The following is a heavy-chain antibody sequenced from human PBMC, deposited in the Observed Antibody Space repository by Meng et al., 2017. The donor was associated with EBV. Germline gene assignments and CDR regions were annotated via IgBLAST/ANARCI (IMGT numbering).Heavy chain of an antibody. CDR3: VRDCGAYCHAFDT. CDR2: INPSDGGT. CDR1: GYYFPGQF. J-gene: IGHJ3*02. V-gene: IGHV1-2*04. Sequence: QGQLVQSGAEVKQPGTSGRLSCKTSGYYFPGQFIHWVRQAPGQGLEWMGWINPSDGGTKYAPRFQGWVSMTRDTSINTAYMDLSRLSSDDTAVYYCVRDCGAYCHAFDTWGQGTKVTVSS. D-gene: IGHD2-21*01.